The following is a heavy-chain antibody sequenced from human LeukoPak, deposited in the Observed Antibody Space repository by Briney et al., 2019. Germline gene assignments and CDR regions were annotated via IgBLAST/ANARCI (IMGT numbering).Heavy chain of an antibody. CDR1: GGSFSGYY. Sequence: PSETLSLTCAVYGGSFSGYYWSWIRQPPGKGLEWIEEINHSGSTNYNPSLKSRVTISVDTSKNQFSLKLSSVTAADTAVYYCARGADILTGYYYYGMDVWGKGTTVTVSS. CDR3: ARGADILTGYYYYGMDV. V-gene: IGHV4-34*01. D-gene: IGHD3-9*01. J-gene: IGHJ6*04. CDR2: INHSGST.